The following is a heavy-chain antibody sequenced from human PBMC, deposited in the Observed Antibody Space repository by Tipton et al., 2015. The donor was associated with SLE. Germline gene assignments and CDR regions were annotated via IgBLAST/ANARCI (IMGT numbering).Heavy chain of an antibody. Sequence: SLRLSCAASGFTFSTYGMHWVRQAPGKGLGWVAVIWYDGTNKYYADSVKGRFTIFRDNSKNTLYLQMESLRPEDTAVYFCARRRYFDSLSIFDSWGQGTLVTVS. J-gene: IGHJ4*02. V-gene: IGHV3-33*08. D-gene: IGHD3-9*01. CDR3: ARRRYFDSLSIFDS. CDR2: IWYDGTNK. CDR1: GFTFSTYG.